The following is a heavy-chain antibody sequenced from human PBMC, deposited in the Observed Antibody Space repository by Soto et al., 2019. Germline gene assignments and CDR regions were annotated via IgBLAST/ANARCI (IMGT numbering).Heavy chain of an antibody. Sequence: PSDTLSLTCTVTSGSISSSNWWSRVSQPPGNGLGWIGENYHRGSTNNTPSLKSRVTISVDKYKNKFSLKLGSVTAADTAVYYCASRRYCSSTSCYNYYYYYYMDVWGKGTTVT. D-gene: IGHD2-2*02. CDR2: NYHRGST. J-gene: IGHJ6*03. CDR1: SGSISSSNW. CDR3: ASRRYCSSTSCYNYYYYYYMDV. V-gene: IGHV4-4*02.